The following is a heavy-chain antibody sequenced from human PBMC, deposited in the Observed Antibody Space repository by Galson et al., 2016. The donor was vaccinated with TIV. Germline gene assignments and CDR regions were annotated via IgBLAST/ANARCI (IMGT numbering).Heavy chain of an antibody. Sequence: SCKASGYTLSTYYMHWLRQAPGQGLEWMGIIDPSVGSTTYSQKFQGRVTMTSDTSTSTVYMELTSLKSEDTAVYYCARRFYFDYWGQGTLVTVSS. V-gene: IGHV1-46*01. CDR2: IDPSVGST. J-gene: IGHJ4*02. CDR1: GYTLSTYY. CDR3: ARRFYFDY.